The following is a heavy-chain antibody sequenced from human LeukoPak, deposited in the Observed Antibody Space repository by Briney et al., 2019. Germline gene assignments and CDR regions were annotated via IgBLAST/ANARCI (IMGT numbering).Heavy chain of an antibody. D-gene: IGHD6-13*01. CDR1: VGTFSSYS. V-gene: IGHV1-69*06. CDR2: IIPIFDRT. J-gene: IGHJ4*02. CDR3: ARAEAAAHSLILDY. Sequence: SVNVSCEASVGTFSSYSMSWVRQAPGKGLEWVGGIIPIFDRTNYAQKFQGRVTNTADKSTSTAYMELSAVRSEDTAVYYCARAEAAAHSLILDYWGQGTMDTVSS.